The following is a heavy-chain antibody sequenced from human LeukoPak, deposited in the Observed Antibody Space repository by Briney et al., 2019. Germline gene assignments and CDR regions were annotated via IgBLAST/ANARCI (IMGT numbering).Heavy chain of an antibody. CDR3: ARHEDYVSSGFDP. CDR1: GGSISSSSYY. V-gene: IGHV4-39*01. J-gene: IGHJ5*02. D-gene: IGHD3-16*01. CDR2: IYYSGST. Sequence: EPSETLSLTCTVSGGSISSSSYYWGWIRQPPGKGLEWIGSIYYSGSTYYNPSLKSRVTISVDTSKNQLSLKLSSVTAADTAVYYCARHEDYVSSGFDPWGQGTLVTVSS.